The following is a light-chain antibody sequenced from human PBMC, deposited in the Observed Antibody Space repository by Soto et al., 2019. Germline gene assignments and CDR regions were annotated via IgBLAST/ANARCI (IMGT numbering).Light chain of an antibody. CDR3: CSYGGSSALPYV. J-gene: IGLJ1*01. V-gene: IGLV2-23*02. Sequence: QSALAQPASVSGSPEQSVTISCTGTSSDVGTYNLVSWYQQHPGKAPKLIIYEVTERPSGVSNRFSGSKFGKTASLTISGLLPEDEADYYCCSYGGSSALPYVFGTGTKVT. CDR1: SSDVGTYNL. CDR2: EVT.